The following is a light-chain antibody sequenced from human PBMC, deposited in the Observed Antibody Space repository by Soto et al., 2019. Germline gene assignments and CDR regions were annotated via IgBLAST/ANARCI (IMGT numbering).Light chain of an antibody. CDR3: QQYTNWPPLT. Sequence: EIVMTQSPATLSVSPGERATLSCRASQSVSSNLAWYQQKPGQAPRLLIYGAFTRANGIPARFSGSGSGTEFALTISGLQSEEFAIYYCQQYTNWPPLTFGGGTKVEIK. J-gene: IGKJ4*01. CDR1: QSVSSN. CDR2: GAF. V-gene: IGKV3-15*01.